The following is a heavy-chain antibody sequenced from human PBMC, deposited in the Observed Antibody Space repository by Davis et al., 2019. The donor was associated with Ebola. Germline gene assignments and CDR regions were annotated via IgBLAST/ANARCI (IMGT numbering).Heavy chain of an antibody. D-gene: IGHD2-15*01. CDR2: VPYDSSEE. Sequence: GGSLRLSCAASEFTFSAYAMHWVRQAPGKGLEWVAVVPYDSSEEFYADSVKGRSTISRDNSKNILYLQMNSLRADDTAVYYCVRATDYCIGGYCSAHKYAFDIWGQGTMVTVSS. CDR1: EFTFSAYA. J-gene: IGHJ3*02. V-gene: IGHV3-30-3*01. CDR3: VRATDYCIGGYCSAHKYAFDI.